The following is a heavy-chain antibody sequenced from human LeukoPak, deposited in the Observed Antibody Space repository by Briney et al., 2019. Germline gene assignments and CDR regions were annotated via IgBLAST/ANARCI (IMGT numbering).Heavy chain of an antibody. Sequence: SVKLSCKASGGTFSSYAISWMRQPPGQGLEWMGGIIPIFGTANYAQKFQGRVTITADESTSTAYMELSSLRSEDTAVYYCARGGSGTLGHFDYWGQGTLVTVSS. CDR3: ARGGSGTLGHFDY. CDR1: GGTFSSYA. J-gene: IGHJ4*02. CDR2: IIPIFGTA. V-gene: IGHV1-69*13. D-gene: IGHD3-10*01.